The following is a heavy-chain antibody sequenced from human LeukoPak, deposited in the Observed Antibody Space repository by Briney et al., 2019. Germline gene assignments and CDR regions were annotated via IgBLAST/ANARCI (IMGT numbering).Heavy chain of an antibody. Sequence: GGSLRLSCAASGFTFSSYAMSWVRQAPGKGLEWVSAISGSGGSTYYADSVKGRFTISRDNSKNRLYLQMNSLRAEDTAVYYCAKGGYRYYYGSGSYYNWGQGTLVTVSS. J-gene: IGHJ4*02. CDR3: AKGGYRYYYGSGSYYN. V-gene: IGHV3-23*01. D-gene: IGHD3-10*01. CDR1: GFTFSSYA. CDR2: ISGSGGST.